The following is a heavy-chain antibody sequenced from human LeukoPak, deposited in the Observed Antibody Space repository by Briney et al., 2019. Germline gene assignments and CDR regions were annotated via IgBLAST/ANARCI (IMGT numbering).Heavy chain of an antibody. CDR1: GFTVSSNY. J-gene: IGHJ4*02. V-gene: IGHV3-23*01. CDR3: AKGPTNHYSSGWYVDY. D-gene: IGHD6-19*01. Sequence: PGGSLRLSCAASGFTVSSNYMSWVRQAPGKGLEWVSAISGSGDSTYYADSVKGRFTISRDNSKNTLYLQMNSLRAEDTAVYYCAKGPTNHYSSGWYVDYWGQGTLVTVSS. CDR2: ISGSGDST.